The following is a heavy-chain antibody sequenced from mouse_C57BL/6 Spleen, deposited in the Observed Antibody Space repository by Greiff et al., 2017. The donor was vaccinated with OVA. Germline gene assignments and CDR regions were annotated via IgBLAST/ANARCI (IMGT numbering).Heavy chain of an antibody. D-gene: IGHD1-1*01. Sequence: QVHVKQSLPELVKPGASVKISCKASGYAFSSSWMNWVKQRPGKGLEWIGRIYPGDGDTNYNGKFKGKATLTADKSSSTAYMQLSSLTSEDSAVYFCARGSITTVPDYWGQGTTLTVSS. V-gene: IGHV1-82*01. J-gene: IGHJ2*01. CDR1: GYAFSSSW. CDR3: ARGSITTVPDY. CDR2: IYPGDGDT.